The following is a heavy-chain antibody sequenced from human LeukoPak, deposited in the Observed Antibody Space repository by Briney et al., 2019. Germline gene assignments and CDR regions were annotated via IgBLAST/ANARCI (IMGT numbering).Heavy chain of an antibody. J-gene: IGHJ3*02. CDR1: GYTFTGYY. CDR3: ARDIHSYYDILTGYSNDAFDI. CDR2: INPNSGGT. V-gene: IGHV1-2*02. Sequence: ASVKVSCKASGYTFTGYYTHWVRQAPGQGLEWMGWINPNSGGTNYAQKFQGRVTMTRDTSISTAYMELSRLRSDDTAVYYCARDIHSYYDILTGYSNDAFDIWGQGTMVTVSS. D-gene: IGHD3-9*01.